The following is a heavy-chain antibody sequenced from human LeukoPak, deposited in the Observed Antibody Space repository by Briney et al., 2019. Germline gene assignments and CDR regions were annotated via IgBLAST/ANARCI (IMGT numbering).Heavy chain of an antibody. CDR3: ARVGFTMIVL. V-gene: IGHV4-34*01. Sequence: PSETLSLTCAVYGGSFSGYYWSWIRQPPGKGLEWIGEINHSGSTNYNPSLKSRVTISVDTSKDQFSLKLSSVTAADTAVYYCARVGFTMIVLWGQGTLVTVSS. D-gene: IGHD3-22*01. CDR1: GGSFSGYY. CDR2: INHSGST. J-gene: IGHJ4*02.